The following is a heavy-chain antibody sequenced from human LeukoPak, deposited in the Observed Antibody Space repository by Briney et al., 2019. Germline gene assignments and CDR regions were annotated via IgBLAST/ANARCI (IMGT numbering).Heavy chain of an antibody. J-gene: IGHJ6*03. CDR3: ATRGNYYYYYMDV. CDR1: GYTFTSYY. V-gene: IGHV1-46*01. D-gene: IGHD3-10*01. Sequence: SVKVSCKASGYTFTSYYMHWVRQAPGQGLEWMGIINPSGGSTSYAQKFQGRVTMTRDTSTSTAYMELSSLRSEDTAVYYCATRGNYYYYYMDVWGKGTTVTVSS. CDR2: INPSGGST.